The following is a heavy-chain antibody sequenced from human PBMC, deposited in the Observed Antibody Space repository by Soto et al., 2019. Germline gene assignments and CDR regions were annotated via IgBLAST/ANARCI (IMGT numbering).Heavy chain of an antibody. CDR1: GGSISSYY. CDR3: ARDAGASYFDF. V-gene: IGHV4-59*01. CDR2: IYYSGST. Sequence: SETLSLTCTVSGGSISSYYWSWIRQPPGKGLEWIGYIYYSGSTNYNPSLKGRGTMSVDTSKNQFSLKLTSVTAADTAVYYCARDAGASYFDFWGQGALVTVSS. J-gene: IGHJ4*02.